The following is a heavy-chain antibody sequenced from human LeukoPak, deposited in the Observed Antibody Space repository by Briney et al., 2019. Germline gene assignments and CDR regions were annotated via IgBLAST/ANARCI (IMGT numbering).Heavy chain of an antibody. J-gene: IGHJ4*02. Sequence: TLSLTCTVSGGSISSGGYYWSWIRQHPRKGMEWIGYTYYSGSTYYNPSLKSRVTITVDTSKNQFSLKLSSVTAADTAVYYCARGPMVRGVIISGKFDYWGQGTLVTVS. CDR1: GGSISSGGYY. V-gene: IGHV4-31*03. D-gene: IGHD3-10*01. CDR3: ARGPMVRGVIISGKFDY. CDR2: TYYSGST.